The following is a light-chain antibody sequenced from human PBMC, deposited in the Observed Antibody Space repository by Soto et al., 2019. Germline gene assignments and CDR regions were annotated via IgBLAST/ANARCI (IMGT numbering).Light chain of an antibody. Sequence: QSALTQPPSASGSPGQSVTIYCTGTSSDVGAYSYVSWYQQHPGKAPKLMIYEVSKRPSGVPDRFSGSKSGNTASLTVSGLQAEDEADYYCSSYAGSNNFVVFGGGTKLTVL. CDR1: SSDVGAYSY. CDR3: SSYAGSNNFVV. CDR2: EVS. V-gene: IGLV2-8*01. J-gene: IGLJ2*01.